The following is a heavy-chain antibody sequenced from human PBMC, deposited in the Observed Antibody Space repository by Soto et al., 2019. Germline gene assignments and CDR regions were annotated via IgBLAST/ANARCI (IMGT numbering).Heavy chain of an antibody. D-gene: IGHD2-2*01. Sequence: QITLKESGPTLVKPTQTLTLTCSFSGFSLTTSGVGVGWIRQPQGKALEWLALIYWDDDERYSPSLKSRLTITKDTSKNRLVITMTIMDPVDTATYYSTHRTVEAPAVSWGQGTLVTVSS. CDR1: GFSLTTSGVG. V-gene: IGHV2-5*02. CDR2: IYWDDDE. CDR3: THRTVEAPAVS. J-gene: IGHJ5*02.